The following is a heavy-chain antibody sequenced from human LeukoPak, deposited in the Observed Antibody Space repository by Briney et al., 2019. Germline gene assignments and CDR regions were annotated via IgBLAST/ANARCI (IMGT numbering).Heavy chain of an antibody. J-gene: IGHJ4*02. V-gene: IGHV4-31*03. CDR1: GDSISSGTYY. D-gene: IGHD3-9*01. Sequence: SETLSLTCTVSGDSISSGTYYWSWIRQHPGKGLEWIGYIYYSGSTYYNPSLKSRVTISADTSENQFSLNLSSVTAADTAVYYCARASTIFRTFDYWGQGILVTVSS. CDR2: IYYSGST. CDR3: ARASTIFRTFDY.